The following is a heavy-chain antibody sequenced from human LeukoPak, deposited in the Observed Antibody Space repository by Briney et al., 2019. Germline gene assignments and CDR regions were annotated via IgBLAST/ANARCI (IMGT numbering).Heavy chain of an antibody. V-gene: IGHV3-30*04. D-gene: IGHD1-26*01. CDR3: ARDKLRGSAGNYYYMDV. J-gene: IGHJ6*03. CDR2: ISYDGSNK. Sequence: GGSLRLSCAASGFTFSSYAMHWVRQAPGKGLEWVAVISYDGSNKYYADSLKARFTISRDNSKNTLYLQMNSLSADDTAVYYCARDKLRGSAGNYYYMDVWGKGTTVTVSS. CDR1: GFTFSSYA.